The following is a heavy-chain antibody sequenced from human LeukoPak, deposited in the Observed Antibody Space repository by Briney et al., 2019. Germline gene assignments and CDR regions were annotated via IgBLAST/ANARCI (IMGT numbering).Heavy chain of an antibody. J-gene: IGHJ4*02. CDR2: VYTGGST. D-gene: IGHD2-21*02. Sequence: PSQTLSLTCTVSGASISSGNDYWSWIRQPAGKGLEWIGRVYTGGSTNYNPSLKSRVTLSVDTSKNQFSLKLTSVTAADTAVYYCAKRPCDWYSPIDYWGQGTLVTVSS. CDR3: AKRPCDWYSPIDY. CDR1: GASISSGNDY. V-gene: IGHV4-61*02.